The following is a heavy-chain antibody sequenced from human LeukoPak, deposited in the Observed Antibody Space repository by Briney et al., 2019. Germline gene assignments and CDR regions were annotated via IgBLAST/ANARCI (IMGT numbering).Heavy chain of an antibody. D-gene: IGHD2-15*01. CDR2: ISTSGGNT. CDR3: AKDRPTWSIDY. Sequence: GGSLRLSCAASGFTFASYSMSWVRQAPGKGLEWVSSISTSGGNTYYPDSVEGRFTISRDNSKDTMYLQMNSLRAEDTAVYYCAKDRPTWSIDYWGQGTLVTVSS. V-gene: IGHV3-23*01. J-gene: IGHJ4*02. CDR1: GFTFASYS.